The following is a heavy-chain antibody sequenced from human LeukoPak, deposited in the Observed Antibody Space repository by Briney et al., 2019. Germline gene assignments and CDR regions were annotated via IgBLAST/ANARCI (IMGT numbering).Heavy chain of an antibody. Sequence: SETLSLTCTVSGGSISSYYWSWIRQPPGKGLEWIGYIYYSGSTYYNPSLKSRVTISVDTSKNQFSLKLSSVTAADTAVYYCARDNYAGANWFDPWGQGTLVTVSS. CDR3: ARDNYAGANWFDP. V-gene: IGHV4-59*12. CDR1: GGSISSYY. D-gene: IGHD1-7*01. CDR2: IYYSGST. J-gene: IGHJ5*02.